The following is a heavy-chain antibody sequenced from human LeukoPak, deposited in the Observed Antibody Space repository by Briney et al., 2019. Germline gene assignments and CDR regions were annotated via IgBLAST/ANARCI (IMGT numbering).Heavy chain of an antibody. CDR3: ANKGVRGYGTDGIDV. Sequence: GGSLRLSCAASGFTFSGFWMHWVRQAPGKGLVWVSCISFDGSDATYADSVKGRFTISRDNSKNTLYLQMNSLRAEDTAVYYCANKGVRGYGTDGIDVWGPWTTVTVSS. CDR1: GFTFSGFW. V-gene: IGHV3-74*01. D-gene: IGHD3-22*01. CDR2: ISFDGSDA. J-gene: IGHJ6*02.